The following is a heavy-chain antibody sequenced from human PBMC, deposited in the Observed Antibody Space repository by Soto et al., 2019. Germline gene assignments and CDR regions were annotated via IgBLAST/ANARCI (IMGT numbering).Heavy chain of an antibody. CDR2: IYYSRST. CDR3: ARDGHGMDV. Sequence: SETLSLTCTVSGGSISSYYWSWIRQPPGKGLEWIGYIYYSRSTNYNPSLKSRVTISVDTSKNQFSLKLSSVTAADTAVYYCARDGHGMDVWGQGTKVTVSS. J-gene: IGHJ6*02. V-gene: IGHV4-59*01. CDR1: GGSISSYY.